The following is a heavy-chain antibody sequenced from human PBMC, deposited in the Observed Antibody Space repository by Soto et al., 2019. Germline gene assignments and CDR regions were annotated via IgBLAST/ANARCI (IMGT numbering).Heavy chain of an antibody. V-gene: IGHV4-31*03. Sequence: QVQLQESGPGLVEPSQTLSLTCTVSAVSISNDGYFWTWIRQRPGKGPEWIGYISNSGSSFSNPALRSRLAFSIDTSKNQCSLKLTSMTAADTAIYYCASRVPRRSYLGGFDYWGHGTLVTVSS. J-gene: IGHJ4*01. CDR2: ISNSGSS. CDR3: ASRVPRRSYLGGFDY. CDR1: AVSISNDGYF. D-gene: IGHD1-26*01.